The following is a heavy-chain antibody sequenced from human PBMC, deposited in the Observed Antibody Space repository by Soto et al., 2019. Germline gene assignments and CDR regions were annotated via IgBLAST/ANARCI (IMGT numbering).Heavy chain of an antibody. CDR3: AREANFDYGDYDGGVHYYYYMDV. Sequence: SETLSLTCTVSGGSISSYYWSWIRQPPGKGLEWIGYIYYSGSTNYNPSLKSRVTISVDTSKNQFSLKLSSVTAADTAVYYCAREANFDYGDYDGGVHYYYYMDVWGKGTTVTVSS. CDR2: IYYSGST. V-gene: IGHV4-59*01. CDR1: GGSISSYY. D-gene: IGHD4-17*01. J-gene: IGHJ6*03.